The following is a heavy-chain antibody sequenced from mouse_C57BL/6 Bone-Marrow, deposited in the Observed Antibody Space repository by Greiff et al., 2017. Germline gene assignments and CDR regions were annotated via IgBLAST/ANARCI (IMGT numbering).Heavy chain of an antibody. CDR1: GYTFTSYG. CDR2: IYPRSGNT. Sequence: VQRVESGAELARPGASVKLSCKASGYTFTSYGISWVKQRTGQGLEWIGEIYPRSGNTYYNEKFKGKATLTADKSSSTAYMELRSLTSEDSAVXFCARSKVHYYAMDYWGQGTSVTVSS. V-gene: IGHV1-81*01. D-gene: IGHD2-14*01. CDR3: ARSKVHYYAMDY. J-gene: IGHJ4*01.